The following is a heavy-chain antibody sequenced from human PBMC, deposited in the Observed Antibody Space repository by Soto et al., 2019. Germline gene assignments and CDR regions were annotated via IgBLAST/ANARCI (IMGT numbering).Heavy chain of an antibody. J-gene: IGHJ4*02. CDR2: INHSGST. CDR1: GGSFSGYY. V-gene: IGHV4-34*01. D-gene: IGHD6-13*01. Sequence: SETLSLTCAVYGGSFSGYYWSWIRQPPGKGLEWIGEINHSGSTNYNPSLKSRVTISVDMSKNQFSLKLSSVTAADTAVYYCARGGRQQLTPTHTSYKIDYWGQGTLVTVSS. CDR3: ARGGRQQLTPTHTSYKIDY.